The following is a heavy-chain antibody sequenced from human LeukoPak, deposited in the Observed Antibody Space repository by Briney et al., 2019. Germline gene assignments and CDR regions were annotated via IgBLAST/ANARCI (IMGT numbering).Heavy chain of an antibody. CDR2: ISSSSSYI. V-gene: IGHV3-21*01. CDR1: GFTVSSNY. Sequence: GGSLRLSCAASGFTVSSNYMSWVRQAPGKGLEWVSSISSSSSYIYYADSVKGRFTISRDNAKNSLFLQMNSLRVEDTAVYYCAREITMMVVVIDYWGQGTLVTVSS. D-gene: IGHD3-22*01. J-gene: IGHJ4*02. CDR3: AREITMMVVVIDY.